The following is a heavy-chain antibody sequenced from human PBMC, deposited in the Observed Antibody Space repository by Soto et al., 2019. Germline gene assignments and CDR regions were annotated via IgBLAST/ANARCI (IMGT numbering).Heavy chain of an antibody. D-gene: IGHD3-10*01. CDR1: GFTFSSYA. V-gene: IGHV3-23*01. J-gene: IGHJ4*02. CDR2: ISGSGGST. Sequence: AGGSLRLSCAASGFTFSSYAMSWVRQAPGKGLEWVSAISGSGGSTYYADSVKGRFTISRDNSKNTLYLQMNSLRAEDTVVYYCAKEDSEITMVRAPVDYWGQGTLVTVSS. CDR3: AKEDSEITMVRAPVDY.